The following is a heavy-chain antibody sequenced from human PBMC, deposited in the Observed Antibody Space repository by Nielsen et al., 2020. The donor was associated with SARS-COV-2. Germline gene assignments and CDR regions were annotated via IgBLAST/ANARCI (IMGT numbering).Heavy chain of an antibody. J-gene: IGHJ3*02. CDR3: ARLKRVDHAYAFDI. Sequence: ASVKVSCKASGYTFTSYGISWVRQAPGQGLEWMGRINPNSGGTNYAQKFRGRVTMTRDTSISTAYMELSRLRSDDTAVYYCARLKRVDHAYAFDIWGQGTMVTVSS. CDR2: INPNSGGT. V-gene: IGHV1-2*06. D-gene: IGHD3-3*01. CDR1: GYTFTSYG.